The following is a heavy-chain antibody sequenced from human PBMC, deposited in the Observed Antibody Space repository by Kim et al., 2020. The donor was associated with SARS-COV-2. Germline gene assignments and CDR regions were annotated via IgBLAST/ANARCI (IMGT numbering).Heavy chain of an antibody. CDR3: AARSGRLDY. J-gene: IGHJ4*02. CDR1: GGSFSGYY. Sequence: SETLSLTCAVYGGSFSGYYWSWIRQPPGKGLEWIGEINHSGSTNYNPSLKSRVTISVDTSKNQFALKLSSVTAADTAVYYCAARSGRLDYWGQGTLVTVSS. D-gene: IGHD3-10*01. V-gene: IGHV4-34*01. CDR2: INHSGST.